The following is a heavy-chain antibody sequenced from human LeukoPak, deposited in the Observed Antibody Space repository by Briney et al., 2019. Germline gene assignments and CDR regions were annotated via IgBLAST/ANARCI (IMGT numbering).Heavy chain of an antibody. CDR3: TTRACHAGGCSSTFYYYYGLHF. J-gene: IGHJ6*02. CDR1: GNSISKYA. Sequence: ASVKVSCKASGNSISKYAVSWVRQAPRQGFEWVGGIIPIFGTADYAQKFHGRVTITANQSTSTTSMALRSLKSEATATYYCTTRACHAGGCSSTFYYYYGLHFWGQGTTVSVSS. V-gene: IGHV1-69*13. CDR2: IIPIFGTA. D-gene: IGHD3-16*01.